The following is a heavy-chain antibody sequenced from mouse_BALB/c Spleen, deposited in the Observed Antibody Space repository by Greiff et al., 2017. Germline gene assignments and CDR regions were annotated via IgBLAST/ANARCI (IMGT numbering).Heavy chain of an antibody. CDR3: ARGSYWYFDV. CDR1: GYSITSGYY. J-gene: IGHJ1*01. CDR2: ISYDGSN. Sequence: DVKLVESGPGLVKPSQSLSLTCSVTGYSITSGYYWNWIRQFPGNKLEWMGYISYDGSNNYNPSLKNRISITRDTSKNQFFLKLNSVTTEDTATYYCARGSYWYFDVWGAGTTVTVSS. V-gene: IGHV3-6*02.